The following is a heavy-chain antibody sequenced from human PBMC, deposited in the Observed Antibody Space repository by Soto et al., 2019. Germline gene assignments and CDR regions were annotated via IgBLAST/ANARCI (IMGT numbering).Heavy chain of an antibody. CDR3: ARDLSWGSNWYYYMDV. CDR1: GFILSDCA. J-gene: IGHJ6*03. Sequence: EVQLVESGGGLVQPGGSLRLSCATSGFILSDCAMNWVRQAPGKGLEWVSDISSSSGVIDYADSVKGRFTVSRDNARNSLYLQRNRLRAEDTAVYYCARDLSWGSNWYYYMDVWGKGTTVTVSS. CDR2: ISSSSGVI. D-gene: IGHD7-27*01. V-gene: IGHV3-48*01.